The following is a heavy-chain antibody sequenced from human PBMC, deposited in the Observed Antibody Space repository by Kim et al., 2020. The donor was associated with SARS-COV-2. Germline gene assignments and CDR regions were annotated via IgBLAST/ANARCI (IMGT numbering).Heavy chain of an antibody. CDR1: GFTFSSYG. J-gene: IGHJ6*02. Sequence: GGSLRLSCAASGFTFSSYGMHWVRQAPGKGLEWVAVIWYDGSNKYYADSVKGRFTISRDNSKNTLYLQMNSLRAEDTAVYYCARDGGGLRYFDWLFYYGMDVWGQGTTVTVSS. D-gene: IGHD3-9*01. CDR3: ARDGGGLRYFDWLFYYGMDV. CDR2: IWYDGSNK. V-gene: IGHV3-33*01.